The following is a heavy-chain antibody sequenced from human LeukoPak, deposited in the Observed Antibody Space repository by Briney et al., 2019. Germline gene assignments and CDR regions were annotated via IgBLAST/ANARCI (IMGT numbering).Heavy chain of an antibody. CDR1: GFTFSSYG. V-gene: IGHV3-30*02. CDR3: AKEEQRYFDY. D-gene: IGHD1/OR15-1a*01. CDR2: IRYDGSNK. J-gene: IGHJ4*02. Sequence: GGSLRLSCAASGFTFSSYGMHRVRQAPGKGLEWVAFIRYDGSNKYYADSVKGRFTISRDNSKNTLYLQMNSLRAEDTAVYYCAKEEQRYFDYWGQGTLVTVSS.